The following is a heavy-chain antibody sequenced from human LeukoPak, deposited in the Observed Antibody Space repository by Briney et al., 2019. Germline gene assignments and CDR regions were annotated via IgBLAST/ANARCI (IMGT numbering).Heavy chain of an antibody. Sequence: GGSLRLSCAASGFTVSSNYMSWVRQAPGKGLEWVSVIYSGGSTYYADSVKGRFTISRDNSKSTLYLQMNSLRSEDTAVYYCARAGNYYGSGTYYWPTFDYWGQGTLVTVSS. D-gene: IGHD3-10*01. J-gene: IGHJ4*02. V-gene: IGHV3-53*01. CDR3: ARAGNYYGSGTYYWPTFDY. CDR1: GFTVSSNY. CDR2: IYSGGST.